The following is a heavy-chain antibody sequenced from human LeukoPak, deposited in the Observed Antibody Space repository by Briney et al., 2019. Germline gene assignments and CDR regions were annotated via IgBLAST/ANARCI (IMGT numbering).Heavy chain of an antibody. CDR1: GFTFSNAW. CDR3: AKDNSRGSATPYYFDY. V-gene: IGHV3-15*01. Sequence: PGGSLRLSCAASGFTFSNAWMSWVRQAPGKGLEWVGRIKSKTDGGTTDYAAPVKGRFTISRDDSKNTLYLQMNSLRAEDTAVYYCAKDNSRGSATPYYFDYWGQGTLVTVSS. CDR2: IKSKTDGGTT. J-gene: IGHJ4*02. D-gene: IGHD4-23*01.